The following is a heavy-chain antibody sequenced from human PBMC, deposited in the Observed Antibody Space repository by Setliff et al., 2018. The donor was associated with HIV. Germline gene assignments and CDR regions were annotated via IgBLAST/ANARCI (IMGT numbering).Heavy chain of an antibody. J-gene: IGHJ4*02. CDR3: GRDTGYCSSTSCYGVVDY. Sequence: PSETLSLTCTVSGDSMRNYYWSWLRQPAGKGLEWIGRIFPSGTTDYNPSLKSRVTISVDTSKNQFSLKLTSVAAADTAVYYCGRDTGYCSSTSCYGVVDYWGQGTRVTVSS. V-gene: IGHV4-4*07. CDR2: IFPSGTT. D-gene: IGHD2-2*01. CDR1: GDSMRNYY.